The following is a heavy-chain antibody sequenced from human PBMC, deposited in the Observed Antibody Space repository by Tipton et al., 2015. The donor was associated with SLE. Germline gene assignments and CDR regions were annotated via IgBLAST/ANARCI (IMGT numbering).Heavy chain of an antibody. CDR2: IYTSGST. CDR3: ARVGGVGATRYYYYMDV. CDR1: GGSISSGSYY. Sequence: LSCTVSGGSISSGSYYWSWIRQPAGKGLECIGRIYTSGSTNYNPSLKSRVTISVDTSKNQFSLKLSSVTAADTAVYYCARVGGVGATRYYYYMDVWGKGTTVTVSS. V-gene: IGHV4-61*02. D-gene: IGHD1-26*01. J-gene: IGHJ6*03.